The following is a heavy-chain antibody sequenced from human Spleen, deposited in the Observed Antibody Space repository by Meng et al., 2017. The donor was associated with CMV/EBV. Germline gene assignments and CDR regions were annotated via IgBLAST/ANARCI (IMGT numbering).Heavy chain of an antibody. V-gene: IGHV3-30*02. J-gene: IGHJ4*02. CDR3: ANRYSGYEDVWYFDY. Sequence: GGSLRLSCVMSGFTLSSYGMHWVRQAPGKGLEWVAFIRSDGSNTYYADSVKGRFTISRDNSKNTLYLQMTSLRAEDTAVYYCANRYSGYEDVWYFDYWGQGTTVTVSS. D-gene: IGHD5-12*01. CDR1: GFTLSSYG. CDR2: IRSDGSNT.